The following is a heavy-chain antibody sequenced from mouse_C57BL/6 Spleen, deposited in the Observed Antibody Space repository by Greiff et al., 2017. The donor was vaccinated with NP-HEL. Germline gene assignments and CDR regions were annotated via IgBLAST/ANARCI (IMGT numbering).Heavy chain of an antibody. CDR2: IYPGGGYT. Sequence: VQRVESGAELVRPGTSVKMSCKASGYTFTNYWIGWAKQRPGHGLEWIGDIYPGGGYTNYNEKFKGKATLTADKSSSTAYMQFSSLTSEDSAIYYCARRSILDYFDYWGQGTTLTVSS. CDR1: GYTFTNYW. D-gene: IGHD1-1*01. V-gene: IGHV1-63*01. CDR3: ARRSILDYFDY. J-gene: IGHJ2*01.